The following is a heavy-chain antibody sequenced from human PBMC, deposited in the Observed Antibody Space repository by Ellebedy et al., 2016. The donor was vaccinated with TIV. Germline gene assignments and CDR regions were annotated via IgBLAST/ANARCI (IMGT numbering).Heavy chain of an antibody. D-gene: IGHD3-10*01. J-gene: IGHJ6*02. V-gene: IGHV1-2*02. CDR3: ARTSYYGSGTYYLLSGGLDV. CDR1: GYAFIAYY. Sequence: ASVKVSXXASGYAFIAYYMHWVRQAPGQGLEWMGWINPNSGDTNYAEMFEGRVSMTRDTSISTAYMELTRLRSDDTAVYYCARTSYYGSGTYYLLSGGLDVWGQGTTVTVSS. CDR2: INPNSGDT.